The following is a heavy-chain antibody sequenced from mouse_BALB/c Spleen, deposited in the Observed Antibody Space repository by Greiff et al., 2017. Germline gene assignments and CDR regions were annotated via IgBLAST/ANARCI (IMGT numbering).Heavy chain of an antibody. CDR1: GYSITSDYA. V-gene: IGHV3-2*02. CDR2: ISYSGST. Sequence: DVKLVESGPGLVKPSQSLSLTCTVTGYSITSDYAWNWIRQFPGNKLEWMGYISYSGSTSYNPSLKSRISITRDTSKNQFFLQLNSVTTEDTATYYCARTARSEVDYWGQGTSVTVSS. J-gene: IGHJ4*01. CDR3: ARTARSEVDY. D-gene: IGHD3-2*01.